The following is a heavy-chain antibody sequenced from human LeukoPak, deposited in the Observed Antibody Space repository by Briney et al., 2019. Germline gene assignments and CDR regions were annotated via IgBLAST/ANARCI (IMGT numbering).Heavy chain of an antibody. V-gene: IGHV1-69*06. Sequence: ASVKVSCKASGGTFSSYAISWVRQAPGQGLEWMGRIIPIFGTANYPQKFQGRVTITADKSTSTAYMELSSLRSEDTAVYYCARGTRVLRFLEWSNWFDPWGQGTLVTVSS. CDR1: GGTFSSYA. CDR3: ARGTRVLRFLEWSNWFDP. J-gene: IGHJ5*02. CDR2: IIPIFGTA. D-gene: IGHD3-3*01.